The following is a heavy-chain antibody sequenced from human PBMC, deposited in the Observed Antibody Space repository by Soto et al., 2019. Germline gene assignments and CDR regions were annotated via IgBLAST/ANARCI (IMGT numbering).Heavy chain of an antibody. CDR2: FYYSGST. J-gene: IGHJ4*02. CDR1: GGSISSSGYY. CDR3: ARQVIDGALAGAGSFDY. Sequence: SETLSLTCTVSGGSISSSGYYLGWIRQPPGKGLEWIGSFYYSGSTYYNPSLKSRVTISVDTSDNQFSLKLSSVTAADTAVYYCARQVIDGALAGAGSFDYWGQGTLVTVSS. V-gene: IGHV4-39*01. D-gene: IGHD3-10*01.